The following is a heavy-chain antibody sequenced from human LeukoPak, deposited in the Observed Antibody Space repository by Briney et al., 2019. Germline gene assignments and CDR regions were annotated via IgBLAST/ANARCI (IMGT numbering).Heavy chain of an antibody. J-gene: IGHJ4*02. Sequence: GGSLRLSCAASGFTVSSYSMNWVRQARGEGMGWVSSISRSSSYIYYADSEKGRFTISRDNAMNSLYLQMNSLRAEDTAVYYCASSRCSSTSCYPYYFDYWGQGTLVTVSS. CDR3: ASSRCSSTSCYPYYFDY. CDR1: GFTVSSYS. D-gene: IGHD2-2*01. CDR2: ISRSSSYI. V-gene: IGHV3-21*01.